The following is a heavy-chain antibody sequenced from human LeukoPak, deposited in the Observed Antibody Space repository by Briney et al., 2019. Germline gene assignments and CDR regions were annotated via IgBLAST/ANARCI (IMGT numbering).Heavy chain of an antibody. D-gene: IGHD6-19*01. V-gene: IGHV1-18*01. CDR1: GYTFTSYG. Sequence: APVKVSCKASGYTFTSYGISWVRQAPGQGLEWMGWISAYNGNTNYAQKLQGRVTMTTDTSTSTAYMELRSLRSGDTAVYYCARDRVHSSGHDAFDIWGQGTMVTVSS. CDR2: ISAYNGNT. CDR3: ARDRVHSSGHDAFDI. J-gene: IGHJ3*02.